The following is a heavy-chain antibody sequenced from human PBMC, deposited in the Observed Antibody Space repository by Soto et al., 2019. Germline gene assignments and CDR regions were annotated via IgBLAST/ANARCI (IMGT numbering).Heavy chain of an antibody. Sequence: VSGPTLVNPTQTLTLTCTFSGFSLSTSGMRVSWIRQPPGKALEWLARIDWDDDKFYNTSLKTRLTISKDSSKNQVVLTMTNMDPVDTATYYCERMFNCSGGTCPFDYWGQGALVTVYS. CDR3: ERMFNCSGGTCPFDY. CDR1: GFSLSTSGMR. CDR2: IDWDDDK. J-gene: IGHJ4*02. D-gene: IGHD2-15*01. V-gene: IGHV2-70*04.